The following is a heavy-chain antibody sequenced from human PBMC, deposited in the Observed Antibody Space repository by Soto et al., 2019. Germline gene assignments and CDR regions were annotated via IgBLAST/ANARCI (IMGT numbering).Heavy chain of an antibody. D-gene: IGHD2-21*02. J-gene: IGHJ6*02. CDR3: ARDLWGYCGADCYPLDV. V-gene: IGHV4-31*03. CDR1: GGSISSGGYY. CDR2: IYYSGST. Sequence: SETLSLTCTVSGGSISSGGYYWSWIRQHPGKGLEWIGYIYYSGSTYYNPSLKSRVTISVDTSKNQFSLKLNSVTAADTAVYYCARDLWGYCGADCYPLDVWGQGTTVTVSS.